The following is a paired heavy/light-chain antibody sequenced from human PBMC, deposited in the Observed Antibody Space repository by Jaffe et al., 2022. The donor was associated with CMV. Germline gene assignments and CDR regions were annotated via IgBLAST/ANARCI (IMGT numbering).Light chain of an antibody. Sequence: DIQMTQSPFSLSASVGDRVTITCRASQSISSYLNWYQQKPGKAPKLLIYGASSLQFGVPSRFSGSGSGTDFTLTISSLQPEDFATYYCQRTSTSPPWTFGQGTKVEMK. V-gene: IGKV1-39*01. CDR1: QSISSY. CDR3: QRTSTSPPWT. CDR2: GAS. J-gene: IGKJ1*01.
Heavy chain of an antibody. J-gene: IGHJ4*02. CDR2: INQDGSEE. D-gene: IGHD7-27*01. CDR1: GFTFSNYW. Sequence: EVQLVESGGDLVQPGGSLRLSCAASGFTFSNYWMAWVRQAPGKGLEWVADINQDGSEEYYVDSVTDRFTISRDNAKNSLYLQLNSLRAEDTAVYYCARDCCPGDLDYWGQGTLVTVSS. CDR3: ARDCCPGDLDY. V-gene: IGHV3-7*03.